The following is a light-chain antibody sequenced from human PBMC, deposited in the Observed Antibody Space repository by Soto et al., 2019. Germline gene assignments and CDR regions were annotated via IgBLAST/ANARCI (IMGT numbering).Light chain of an antibody. V-gene: IGKV3D-20*02. CDR3: QQRSNWPPPYT. CDR2: GAS. CDR1: QSVAGRY. J-gene: IGKJ2*01. Sequence: EIVLTQSPGTLSLSPGERATLSCRASQSVAGRYLAWYQQKPGQAPRLLIYGASSRANGIPARFSGSGSGTDFTLTISSLEPEDFAVYYCQQRSNWPPPYTFGQGTKLEIK.